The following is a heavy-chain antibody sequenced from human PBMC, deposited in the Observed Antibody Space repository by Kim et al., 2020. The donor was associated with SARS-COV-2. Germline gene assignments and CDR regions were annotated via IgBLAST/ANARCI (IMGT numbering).Heavy chain of an antibody. V-gene: IGHV3-9*01. D-gene: IGHD6-19*01. J-gene: IGHJ4*02. Sequence: DSVKGRFTITRANAKNSLYLQMNSLRAEDTALDYCAKGIRAGYSSGWSDYWGQGTLFTVSS. CDR3: AKGIRAGYSSGWSDY.